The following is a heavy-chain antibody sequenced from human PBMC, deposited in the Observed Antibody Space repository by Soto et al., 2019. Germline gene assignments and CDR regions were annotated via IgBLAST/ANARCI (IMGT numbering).Heavy chain of an antibody. J-gene: IGHJ2*01. CDR2: INHSGSS. CDR3: ARMAGPWYFDL. CDR1: GGSFSGFY. V-gene: IGHV4-34*01. Sequence: SETLPLTCAVHGGSFSGFYWTWIRQPPGKGLEWIGEINHSGSSNYNPPLKSRVTMSLDTSRNQFSLSLNSVTAADTAVYYCARMAGPWYFDLWGRGTLVTVSS.